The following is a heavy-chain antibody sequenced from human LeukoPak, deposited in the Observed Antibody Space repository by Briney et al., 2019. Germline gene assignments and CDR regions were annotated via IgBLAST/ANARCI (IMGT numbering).Heavy chain of an antibody. CDR1: GGSISSYY. Sequence: PSETLSLTCTVSGGSISSYYWSWIRQPPGKGLEWIGYIYYSGSTNYNPSLKSRVTISVDTSKNQFSLKLSSVTAADTAVYYCARHVIGYCSSTSCYPLTPHYYYYMDVWGKGTTVTVSS. J-gene: IGHJ6*03. D-gene: IGHD2-2*01. V-gene: IGHV4-59*08. CDR2: IYYSGST. CDR3: ARHVIGYCSSTSCYPLTPHYYYYMDV.